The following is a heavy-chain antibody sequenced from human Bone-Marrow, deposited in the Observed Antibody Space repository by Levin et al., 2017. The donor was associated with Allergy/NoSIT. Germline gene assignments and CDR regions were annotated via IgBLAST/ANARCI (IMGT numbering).Heavy chain of an antibody. Sequence: GGSLRLSCAASGFTFSSYGMHWVRQAPGKGLEWVAVISYDGSNKYYADSVKGRFTISRDNSKNTLYLQMNSLRAEDTAVYYCATVSGGGGDYYDSSGYPDYWGQGTLVTVSS. CDR2: ISYDGSNK. D-gene: IGHD3-22*01. CDR1: GFTFSSYG. V-gene: IGHV3-30*03. CDR3: ATVSGGGGDYYDSSGYPDY. J-gene: IGHJ4*02.